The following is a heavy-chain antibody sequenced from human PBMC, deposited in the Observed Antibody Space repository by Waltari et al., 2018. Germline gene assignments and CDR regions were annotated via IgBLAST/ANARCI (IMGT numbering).Heavy chain of an antibody. J-gene: IGHJ4*02. Sequence: QGQLVQSGGEMKEPGASVKVCCKASGYKFTSRGINWVRQAPGQGLEWMGWINTQNGSTNYAQNLQGRVTMTADTSTTTAYMELRSLKSDDTAIYYCARTCISAACYMIYWGQGTLVTVSA. CDR3: ARTCISAACYMIY. CDR2: INTQNGST. CDR1: GYKFTSRG. D-gene: IGHD2-2*02. V-gene: IGHV1-18*01.